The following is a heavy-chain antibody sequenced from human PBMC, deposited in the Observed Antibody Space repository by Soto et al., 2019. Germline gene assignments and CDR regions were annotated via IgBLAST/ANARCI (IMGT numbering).Heavy chain of an antibody. CDR3: AKESYYYDSSGYYYLPFDY. CDR2: ISGSGGST. Sequence: LRLSCAASGFTFSSYAMSWVRQAPGKGLEWVSAISGSGGSTYYADSVKGRFTISRDNSKNTLYLQMNSLRAEDTAVYYCAKESYYYDSSGYYYLPFDYWGQGTLVTVSS. V-gene: IGHV3-23*01. D-gene: IGHD3-22*01. CDR1: GFTFSSYA. J-gene: IGHJ4*02.